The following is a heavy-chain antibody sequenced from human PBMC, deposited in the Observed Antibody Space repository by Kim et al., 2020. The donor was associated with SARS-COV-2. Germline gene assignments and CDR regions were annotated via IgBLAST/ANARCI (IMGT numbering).Heavy chain of an antibody. Sequence: GKGNTIYSLKFQGRVTLTTDTSASTAYMELSFLRSEDSAVYYCLGGFYFDYWGQGTLVTVSS. J-gene: IGHJ4*02. V-gene: IGHV1-3*01. D-gene: IGHD3-16*01. CDR3: LGGFYFDY. CDR2: GKGNT.